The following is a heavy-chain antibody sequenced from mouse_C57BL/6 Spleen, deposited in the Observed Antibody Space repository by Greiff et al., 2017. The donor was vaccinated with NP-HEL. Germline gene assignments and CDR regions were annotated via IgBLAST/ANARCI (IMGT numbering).Heavy chain of an antibody. CDR3: ARSQTAQATSWFAY. CDR2: INPSNGGT. D-gene: IGHD3-2*02. CDR1: GYTFTSYW. V-gene: IGHV1-53*01. J-gene: IGHJ3*01. Sequence: QVQLQQPGTELVKPGASVKLSCKASGYTFTSYWMHWVKPRPGQGLEWLGNINPSNGGTNYNEKFKSNATLTVDKSSSPAYMQLSSLTSEDSAVYYCARSQTAQATSWFAYWGQGTLVTVSA.